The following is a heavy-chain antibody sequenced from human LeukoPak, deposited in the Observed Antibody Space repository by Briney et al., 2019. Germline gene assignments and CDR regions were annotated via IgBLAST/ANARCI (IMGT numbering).Heavy chain of an antibody. CDR1: GFSFSSYA. V-gene: IGHV3-23*01. CDR3: AKDRRIGGFGEFAY. Sequence: GGSLRLSCAASGFSFSSYAMSWVGQAPGKGLEWVSSISDSGGTTYYADSVKGRFTISRDNSKNTLYVQMNSLRAEDTAVYYCAKDRRIGGFGEFAYWGQGTLVTVSS. CDR2: ISDSGGTT. D-gene: IGHD3-10*01. J-gene: IGHJ4*02.